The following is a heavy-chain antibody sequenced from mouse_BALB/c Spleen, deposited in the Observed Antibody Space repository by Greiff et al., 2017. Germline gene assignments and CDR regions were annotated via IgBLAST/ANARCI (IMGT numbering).Heavy chain of an antibody. CDR1: GFDFSRYW. CDR2: INPDSSTI. Sequence: EVKLEESGGGLVQPGGSLKLSCAASGFDFSRYWMSWVRQAPGKGLEWIGEINPDSSTINYTPSLKDKFIISRDNAKNTLYLQMSKVRSEDTALYYCARAGYYWYFDVWGAGTTVTVSS. V-gene: IGHV4-1*02. D-gene: IGHD2-2*01. J-gene: IGHJ1*01. CDR3: ARAGYYWYFDV.